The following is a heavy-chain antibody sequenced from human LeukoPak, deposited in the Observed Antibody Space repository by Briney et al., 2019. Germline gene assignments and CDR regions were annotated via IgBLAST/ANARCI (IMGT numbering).Heavy chain of an antibody. CDR2: ISWNSGSI. CDR1: GFTFDDYA. J-gene: IGHJ4*02. CDR3: AKDHSSSPNYFDY. V-gene: IGHV3-9*03. D-gene: IGHD6-6*01. Sequence: SGGSLRLSCAASGFTFDDYAMHWVRQAPGKGLEWVSGISWNSGSIGYADSVQGRFTISRDNAKNSLYLQMNSLRAEDMALYYCAKDHSSSPNYFDYWGQGTLVTVSS.